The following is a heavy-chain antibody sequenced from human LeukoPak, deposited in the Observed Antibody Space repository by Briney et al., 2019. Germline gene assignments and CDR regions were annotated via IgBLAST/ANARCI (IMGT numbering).Heavy chain of an antibody. CDR1: GFTFSSYA. Sequence: GGSLRLSCAASGFTFSSYAMTWVRQAPGKGLEWVSVISGSGGSTYYADSVKGRFTISRDNSKNTLYLQMNSLRAEDTAVYYCAKARWIVVVPAALQHWGQGTLVTVSS. CDR3: AKARWIVVVPAALQH. J-gene: IGHJ1*01. CDR2: ISGSGGST. V-gene: IGHV3-23*01. D-gene: IGHD2-2*01.